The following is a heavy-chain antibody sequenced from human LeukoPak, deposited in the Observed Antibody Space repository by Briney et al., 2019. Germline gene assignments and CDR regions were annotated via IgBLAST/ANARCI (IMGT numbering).Heavy chain of an antibody. D-gene: IGHD2-8*01. J-gene: IGHJ4*02. CDR2: IRSKAYGGTT. CDR3: TRGGLIFDY. CDR1: GFTFSSYA. Sequence: GGSLRLSCAASGFTFSSYAMSWFRQAPGKGLEWVGFIRSKAYGGTTEYAASVKGRFTISRDDSKSIAYLQMNSLKTEDTAVYYCTRGGLIFDYWGQGTLVTVSS. V-gene: IGHV3-49*03.